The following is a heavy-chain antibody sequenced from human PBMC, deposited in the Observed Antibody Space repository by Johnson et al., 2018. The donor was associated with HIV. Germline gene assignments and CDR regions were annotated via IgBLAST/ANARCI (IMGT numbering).Heavy chain of an antibody. CDR1: GFTFSNAW. V-gene: IGHV3-15*01. CDR2: IKSKTDGGTT. D-gene: IGHD6-13*01. Sequence: VQLVESGGGLVKPGGSLRLSCAASGFTFSNAWMSWVRQAPGKGLEWVGRIKSKTDGGTTDYAAPVKGRFTISRDDSKNTLYLQMNRLKTEDTAVYYCTTDLGSWSAFDIWGQGTMVTVSS. CDR3: TTDLGSWSAFDI. J-gene: IGHJ3*02.